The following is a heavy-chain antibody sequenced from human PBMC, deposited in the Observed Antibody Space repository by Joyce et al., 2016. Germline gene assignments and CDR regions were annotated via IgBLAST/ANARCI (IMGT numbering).Heavy chain of an antibody. D-gene: IGHD1-26*01. V-gene: IGHV4-61*01. CDR3: AKTLSRSYFCFQD. CDR2: IYNSGRT. J-gene: IGHJ1*01. CDR1: GGSVSTIPYY. Sequence: QVQLQESGPGLVKPSETLSLTCTVSGGSVSTIPYYWSWIRQPPGKGLEWICYIYNSGRTNYNPSLKSRVTISEDTSKNQSSLKLSSVTAADTDVYYCAKTLSRSYFCFQDWGQGTLVTVSP.